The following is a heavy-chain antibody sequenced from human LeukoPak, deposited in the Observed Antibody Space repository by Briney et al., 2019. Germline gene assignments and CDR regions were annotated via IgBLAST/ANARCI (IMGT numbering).Heavy chain of an antibody. CDR1: GGSIRDDH. J-gene: IGHJ4*02. D-gene: IGHD2/OR15-2a*01. CDR2: MYYTGDT. CDR3: AGAQAFASMAYFDY. Sequence: PSETLSLTCTVSGGSIRDDHWGWIRRSPGQGLDWIAYMYYTGDTNSNPSHRSRVTMSADTSKNQFSLKLSSVTAADTAVYYCAGAQAFASMAYFDYWGQGALVTVSS. V-gene: IGHV4-59*01.